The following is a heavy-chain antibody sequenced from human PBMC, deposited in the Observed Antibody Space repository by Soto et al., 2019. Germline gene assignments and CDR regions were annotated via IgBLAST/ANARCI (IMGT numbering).Heavy chain of an antibody. D-gene: IGHD3-3*01. V-gene: IGHV1-69*01. CDR2: FIPVYRTL. Sequence: QVLLVQSGAEVKKPGSSVKISCKASGGSFGNSAINWVRQTPGQGLEWLGGFIPVYRTLNYAQKFQGRVTITADESTGTAYMTLSSLASNDTAVYYCATGVIWIGYFTVDSWGQGTRGTVS. CDR1: GGSFGNSA. J-gene: IGHJ4*02. CDR3: ATGVIWIGYFTVDS.